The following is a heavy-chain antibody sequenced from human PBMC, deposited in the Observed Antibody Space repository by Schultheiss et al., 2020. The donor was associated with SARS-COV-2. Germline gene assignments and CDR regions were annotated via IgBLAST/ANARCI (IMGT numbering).Heavy chain of an antibody. J-gene: IGHJ5*02. CDR3: ARVSRTSWFDP. Sequence: SETLSLTCSVSGASISSYYWTWLRQPPGKGLEWIGRIYYSGSTYYNPSLKSRVTISVDRSKNQFSLKLSSVTAADTAVYYCARVSRTSWFDPWGQGTLVTVSS. CDR1: GASISSYY. D-gene: IGHD1-7*01. CDR2: IYYSGST. V-gene: IGHV4-59*12.